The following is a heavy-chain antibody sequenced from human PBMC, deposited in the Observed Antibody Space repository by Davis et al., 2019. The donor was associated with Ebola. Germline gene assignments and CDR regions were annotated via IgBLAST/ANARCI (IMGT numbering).Heavy chain of an antibody. D-gene: IGHD3-22*01. CDR2: IIPILGIA. Sequence: SVKVSCKASGGTFSSYTISWVRQAPGQGLEWMGRIIPILGIANYAQKFQGRVTITADKSTSTAYMELSSLRSEDTAVYYCAKDSGGYGGYYYYYGMDVWGQGTTVTVSS. V-gene: IGHV1-69*02. CDR1: GGTFSSYT. J-gene: IGHJ6*02. CDR3: AKDSGGYGGYYYYYGMDV.